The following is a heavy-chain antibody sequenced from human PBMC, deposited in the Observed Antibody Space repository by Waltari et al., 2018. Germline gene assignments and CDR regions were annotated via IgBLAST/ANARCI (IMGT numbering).Heavy chain of an antibody. CDR1: GFDFNYFW. D-gene: IGHD2-15*01. CDR2: LDYESRTT. V-gene: IGHV3-74*01. CDR3: ARGGSGGSLDF. Sequence: EVQLVESGGALVQPGGSLRLSCAVSGFDFNYFWVYWVRQTPGKGLIWVSRLDYESRTTIFSDSVKRRFTLSKEHAKNMLYLEMNSLRVDDTAIYSCARGGSGGSLDFWGQGTLVTVSS. J-gene: IGHJ4*02.